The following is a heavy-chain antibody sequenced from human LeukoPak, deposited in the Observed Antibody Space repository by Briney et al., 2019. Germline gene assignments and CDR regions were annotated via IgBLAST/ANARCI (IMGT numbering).Heavy chain of an antibody. Sequence: PGGSLRLSCAASGFTFSSYAMSWVRQAPGKGLEWVSAISGSGGSTYYADSVKGRFTISRDNSKDTLYLQMNSLRAEDTAVYYCAKVLVPIAAAVTDAFDIWGQGQWSPSPQ. CDR1: GFTFSSYA. J-gene: IGHJ3*02. V-gene: IGHV3-23*01. CDR2: ISGSGGST. D-gene: IGHD6-13*01. CDR3: AKVLVPIAAAVTDAFDI.